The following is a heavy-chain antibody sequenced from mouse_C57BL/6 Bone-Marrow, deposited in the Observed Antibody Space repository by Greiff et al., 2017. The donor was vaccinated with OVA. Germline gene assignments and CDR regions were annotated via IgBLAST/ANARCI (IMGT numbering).Heavy chain of an antibody. Sequence: VQLQQPGPELVKPGASVKMSCKASGYTFTSSWMNWVKQRPGQGLEWIGGIYPGDGNTNYNGKFKGKATLTVDKSSSTAYMQLSSLTSEDSAVYFCARVQYWSRRGAYMDYWGQGTTLTVSS. CDR1: GYTFTSSW. V-gene: IGHV1-82*01. CDR2: IYPGDGNT. J-gene: IGHJ2*01. CDR3: ARVQYWSRRGAYMDY.